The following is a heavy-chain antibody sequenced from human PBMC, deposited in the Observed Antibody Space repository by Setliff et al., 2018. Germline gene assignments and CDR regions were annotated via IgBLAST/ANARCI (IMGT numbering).Heavy chain of an antibody. CDR2: IHTSGST. CDR3: ARSNSTGYNSFDP. CDR1: GGSLTSGSYY. Sequence: PSETLSLTCAVSGGSLTSGSYYWTWIRQPAGKALEWIGRIHTSGSTNYSPSLKSRLTISVDTSKNQLSLRLTSVTAADTAVYYCARSNSTGYNSFDPWGQGTRVTVSS. J-gene: IGHJ5*02. V-gene: IGHV4-61*02. D-gene: IGHD3-9*01.